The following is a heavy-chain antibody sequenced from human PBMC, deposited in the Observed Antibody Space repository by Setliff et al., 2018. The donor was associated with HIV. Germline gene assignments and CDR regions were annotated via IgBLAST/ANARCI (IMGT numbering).Heavy chain of an antibody. CDR2: ITWNSGSI. J-gene: IGHJ4*02. Sequence: GGSLRLSCAASGFTFWSHSMLWVRQAPGKGLEWVSGITWNSGSIAYADSVKGRFTISRDNAKNSLYLQMNSLRAEDMALYYCAKGRYSSSWYYFDYWGQGTLVTVSS. CDR1: GFTFWSHS. CDR3: AKGRYSSSWYYFDY. D-gene: IGHD6-13*01. V-gene: IGHV3-9*03.